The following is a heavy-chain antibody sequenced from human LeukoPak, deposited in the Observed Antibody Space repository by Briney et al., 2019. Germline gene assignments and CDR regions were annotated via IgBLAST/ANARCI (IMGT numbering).Heavy chain of an antibody. V-gene: IGHV1-69*05. CDR2: IIPIFGTA. CDR1: GATFSSYA. D-gene: IGHD3-22*01. Sequence: GSSVKLSCKPSGATFSSYAISWGRQAPGQRLEWMGGIIPIFGTANYAQKFQGRVTITTDASTSTAYMELSRLRSEDTAVYYCARVREGYYDSSGYYFDYWGQGTLVTVSS. CDR3: ARVREGYYDSSGYYFDY. J-gene: IGHJ4*02.